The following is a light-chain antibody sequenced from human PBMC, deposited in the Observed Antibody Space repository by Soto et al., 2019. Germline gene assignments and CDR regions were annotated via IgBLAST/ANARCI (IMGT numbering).Light chain of an antibody. CDR3: HQYASSFGT. CDR2: DAY. CDR1: QRVSSDF. Sequence: EIVLTQSPGTLSLSPGERATLSCRTSQRVSSDFLAWYQQKAGQAPRLLIFDAYRRATGIPDRFSGSGSGTNFALTISRLEPEDFALYYCHQYASSFGTFGQGTKVDIK. J-gene: IGKJ1*01. V-gene: IGKV3-20*01.